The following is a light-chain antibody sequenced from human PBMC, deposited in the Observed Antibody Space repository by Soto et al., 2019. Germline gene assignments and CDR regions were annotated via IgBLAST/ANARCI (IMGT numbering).Light chain of an antibody. CDR2: GAS. CDR1: QSVSSN. CDR3: QQYNNWPPWT. Sequence: EIVMTQSPATLSVSPGERATLSCRASQSVSSNLAWYQQKPGQAPTLLIYGASTRATGIPARFSGSGSGTEFTLPISSLQSEDFAVYYCQQYNNWPPWTFGHGTTVEIK. V-gene: IGKV3-15*01. J-gene: IGKJ1*01.